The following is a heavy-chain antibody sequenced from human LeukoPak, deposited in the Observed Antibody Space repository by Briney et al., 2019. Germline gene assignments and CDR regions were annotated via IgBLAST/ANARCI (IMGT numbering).Heavy chain of an antibody. CDR2: ISSTDAGT. V-gene: IGHV3-23*01. J-gene: IGHJ4*02. CDR3: AKGSNVLLWFGELLPKGRGNLNLDY. CDR1: GFSLSSYA. D-gene: IGHD3-10*01. Sequence: GGSLRLSCAASGFSLSSYAMSWVRQAPGKGLERVSAISSTDAGTYHADSVRGRFTISRDSSKNTLYLQMNSLRAEDTAVYYCAKGSNVLLWFGELLPKGRGNLNLDYWGQGTLVTVSS.